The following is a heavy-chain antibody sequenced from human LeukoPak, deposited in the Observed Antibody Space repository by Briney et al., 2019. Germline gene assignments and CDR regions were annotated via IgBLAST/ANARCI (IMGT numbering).Heavy chain of an antibody. D-gene: IGHD6-6*01. Sequence: PGGSLRLSCAASGFTFTSYWMHWVRQAPGKGLEWVAFIRYDGSNKYYADSVKGRFTISRGNSKNTLYLQMNSLRAEDTAVYYCAKGEQLVNWGQGTLVTVSS. J-gene: IGHJ4*02. CDR1: GFTFTSYW. CDR3: AKGEQLVN. V-gene: IGHV3-30*02. CDR2: IRYDGSNK.